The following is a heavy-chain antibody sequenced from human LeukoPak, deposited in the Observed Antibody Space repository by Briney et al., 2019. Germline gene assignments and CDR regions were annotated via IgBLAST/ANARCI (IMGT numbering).Heavy chain of an antibody. CDR1: GFLFRNYA. D-gene: IGHD3-22*01. J-gene: IGHJ2*01. Sequence: PGGSLRLSCTASGFLFRNYAMTWVRQAPEKGLEWVSSIGGSGGVTYLADSVKGRFSISRDNSKDILYLQMNTLRVEDTATYFCARVPGFTVGYGAYWYFDLWGRGSLVSVSS. CDR2: IGGSGGVT. V-gene: IGHV3-23*01. CDR3: ARVPGFTVGYGAYWYFDL.